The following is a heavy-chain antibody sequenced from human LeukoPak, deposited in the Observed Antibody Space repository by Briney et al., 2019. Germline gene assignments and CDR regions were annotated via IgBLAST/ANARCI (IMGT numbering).Heavy chain of an antibody. CDR1: GFTFSDYY. J-gene: IGHJ4*02. CDR3: AKGYSSGWYLFDY. CDR2: ISGSGGST. V-gene: IGHV3-23*01. Sequence: PGGSLRLSCAASGFTFSDYYMSWIRQAPGKGLEWVSAISGSGGSTYYADSVKGRFTISRDNSKNTLYLQMNSLRAEDTAVYYCAKGYSSGWYLFDYWGQGTLVTVSS. D-gene: IGHD6-19*01.